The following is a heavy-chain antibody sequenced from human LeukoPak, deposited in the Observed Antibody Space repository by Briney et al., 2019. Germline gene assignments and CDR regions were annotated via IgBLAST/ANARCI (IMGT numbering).Heavy chain of an antibody. CDR1: GYTFTGYY. V-gene: IGHV1-2*02. J-gene: IGHJ6*03. CDR3: ARGATAGRFSLRPTGAYYMDV. D-gene: IGHD6-13*01. CDR2: INPNSGGT. Sequence: GAPVKVSCKASGYTFTGYYMHWVRQAPGQGLEWMGWINPNSGGTNCAQKFQGRVTMTRDTSINTAYMELSSLRFGDTAVYYCARGATAGRFSLRPTGAYYMDVWGKGTTVTVSS.